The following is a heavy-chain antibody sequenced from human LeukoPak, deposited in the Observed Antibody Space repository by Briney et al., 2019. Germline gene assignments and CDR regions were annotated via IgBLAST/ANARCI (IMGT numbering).Heavy chain of an antibody. CDR2: ISAYNGNT. CDR3: ARGAQAREMATNYDY. CDR1: GYTFTSYG. D-gene: IGHD5-24*01. J-gene: IGHJ4*02. V-gene: IGHV1-18*01. Sequence: ASVKVSCKASGYTFTSYGISWVRQAPGQGLEWRGWISAYNGNTNYAQKLQGRVTITADKSTSTAYMELSSLRSEDTAVYYCARGAQAREMATNYDYWGQGTLVTVSS.